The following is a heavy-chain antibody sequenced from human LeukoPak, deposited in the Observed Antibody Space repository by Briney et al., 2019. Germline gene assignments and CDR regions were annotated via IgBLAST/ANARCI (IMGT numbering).Heavy chain of an antibody. J-gene: IGHJ4*02. D-gene: IGHD2-15*01. CDR1: GFSFTGHW. Sequence: GESLKISCQGFGFSFTGHWIGWVRQKPGKGLEWMGIFYPGDSDTRYSPSFQGQVTISADKSISTAYLQWSSLKASDTAMYYCARHRYCSDIGCERADYWGQGTLLTVSS. CDR3: ARHRYCSDIGCERADY. V-gene: IGHV5-51*01. CDR2: FYPGDSDT.